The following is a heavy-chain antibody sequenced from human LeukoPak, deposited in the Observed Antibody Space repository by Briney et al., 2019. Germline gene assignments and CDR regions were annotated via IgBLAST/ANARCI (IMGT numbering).Heavy chain of an antibody. CDR3: ARDGSSSGYYYYMDV. CDR2: INAGNGNT. D-gene: IGHD6-13*01. J-gene: IGHJ6*03. CDR1: GYTFTSYA. V-gene: IGHV1-3*03. Sequence: ASVKVSCKASGYTFTSYAMHWVRQAPGQRLEWMGWINAGNGNTKYSQEFQGRVTITRDTSASTAYMELSSLRSEDMAVYYCARDGSSSGYYYYMDVWGKGTTVTVSS.